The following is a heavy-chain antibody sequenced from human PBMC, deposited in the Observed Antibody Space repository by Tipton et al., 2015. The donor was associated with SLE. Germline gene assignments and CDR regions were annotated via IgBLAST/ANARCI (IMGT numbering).Heavy chain of an antibody. CDR1: ADSISGYY. J-gene: IGHJ4*02. V-gene: IGHV4-59*12. D-gene: IGHD3-22*01. CDR2: VYYTGNT. CDR3: ARDEYRYDATGYHLLGHFDF. Sequence: TLSLTCNVSADSISGYYWSWIRQPPGKGLEWVGTVYYTGNTFYNPSLKSRVTISVDTSKNQFSLKLTSVTAADTAVYYCARDEYRYDATGYHLLGHFDFWGQGTLVTVSS.